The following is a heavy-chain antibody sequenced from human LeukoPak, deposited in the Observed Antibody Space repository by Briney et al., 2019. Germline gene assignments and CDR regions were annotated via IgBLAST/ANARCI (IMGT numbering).Heavy chain of an antibody. Sequence: ASVKVSCKASGYTFTSYGISWVRQAPGQGLEWMGWISAYNGNTNYAQKLHGRVTMTTDTSTSTAYMELRSLRSDDTAVYYCAIERDYGGKVDYWGQGTLVTVSS. D-gene: IGHD4-23*01. CDR3: AIERDYGGKVDY. CDR2: ISAYNGNT. J-gene: IGHJ4*02. V-gene: IGHV1-18*01. CDR1: GYTFTSYG.